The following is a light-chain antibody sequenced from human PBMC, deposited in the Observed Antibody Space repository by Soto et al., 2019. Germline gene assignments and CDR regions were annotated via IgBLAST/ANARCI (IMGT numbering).Light chain of an antibody. Sequence: EVVITHSPATLSFSPVERATLSCRASESVSSNLAWYQQRPGQAPRLVIYGASTRATGIPARFSGGGSGTEFTLTISSLQSEDFAVYYCQQYNSWPPITFGQGTRLEI. V-gene: IGKV3-15*01. J-gene: IGKJ5*01. CDR1: ESVSSN. CDR3: QQYNSWPPIT. CDR2: GAS.